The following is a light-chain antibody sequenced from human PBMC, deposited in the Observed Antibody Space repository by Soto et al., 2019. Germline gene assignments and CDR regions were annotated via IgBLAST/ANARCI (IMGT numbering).Light chain of an antibody. CDR1: QSISDW. J-gene: IGKJ1*01. Sequence: DIQMTQSPSTLSASVGDRVTITCRASQSISDWLAWYQQKPGKAPKLLIYKASSLESGGPSRFSGSGSGTDFTLTISSLQPDDFATYYCQQYNSYSRTFGQGTKVEV. V-gene: IGKV1-5*03. CDR2: KAS. CDR3: QQYNSYSRT.